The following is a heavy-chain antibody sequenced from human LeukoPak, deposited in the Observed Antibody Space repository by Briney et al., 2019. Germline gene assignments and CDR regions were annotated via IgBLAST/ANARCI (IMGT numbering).Heavy chain of an antibody. V-gene: IGHV1-69*01. D-gene: IGHD5-12*01. CDR1: GGTFSSYA. CDR3: ARDPLYSGYDYDYYYGMDV. CDR2: IIPIFGTA. Sequence: SVKVSCKASGGTFSSYAISWVRQAPGQGLGWMGGIIPIFGTANYAQKFQGRATITADESTSTAYMELSSLRSEDTAVYYCARDPLYSGYDYDYYYGMDVWGKGTTVTVSS. J-gene: IGHJ6*04.